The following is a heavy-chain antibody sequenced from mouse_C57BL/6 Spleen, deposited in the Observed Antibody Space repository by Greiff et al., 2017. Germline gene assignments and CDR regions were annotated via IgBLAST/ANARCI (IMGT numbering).Heavy chain of an antibody. D-gene: IGHD1-1*01. J-gene: IGHJ4*01. CDR3: ARGTTVVSMDY. CDR1: GFNIKDYY. Sequence: DVQLQESGAELVKPGASVKLSCTASGFNIKDYYMHWVKQRTEQGLEWIGRIDPEDGENKYAPKFQGKATITADTSSNTAYLQLSSLTSDDTAVYYCARGTTVVSMDYWGQGTSVTVSS. CDR2: IDPEDGEN. V-gene: IGHV14-2*01.